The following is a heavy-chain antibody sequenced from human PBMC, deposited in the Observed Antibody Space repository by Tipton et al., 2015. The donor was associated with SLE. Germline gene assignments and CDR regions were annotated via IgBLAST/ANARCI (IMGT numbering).Heavy chain of an antibody. Sequence: SLRLSCAASGFTVSSNYMSWVRQAPGKGLEWVSVIYSGGSTYYAESVMGRFTISRDSAKNSLYLQMNSLRAEDTAVYYCARDVWSGYYRRFDYWGQGTLVTVSS. CDR1: GFTVSSNY. CDR2: IYSGGST. D-gene: IGHD3-3*01. CDR3: ARDVWSGYYRRFDY. V-gene: IGHV3-53*01. J-gene: IGHJ4*02.